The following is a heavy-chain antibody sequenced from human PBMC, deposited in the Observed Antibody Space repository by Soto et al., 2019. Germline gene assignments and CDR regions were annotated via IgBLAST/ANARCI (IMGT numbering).Heavy chain of an antibody. J-gene: IGHJ4*02. D-gene: IGHD3-10*01. CDR2: IWYDGSNK. CDR3: ARDLGYYGSGSYYNGRGPFDY. CDR1: GFTFSSYG. V-gene: IGHV3-33*01. Sequence: GGSLRLSCAASGFTFSSYGMHWVRQAPGKGLEWVAVIWYDGSNKYYADSVKGRFTISRDNSKNTLYLQMNSLRAEDTAVYYCARDLGYYGSGSYYNGRGPFDYWGQGTLVTVSS.